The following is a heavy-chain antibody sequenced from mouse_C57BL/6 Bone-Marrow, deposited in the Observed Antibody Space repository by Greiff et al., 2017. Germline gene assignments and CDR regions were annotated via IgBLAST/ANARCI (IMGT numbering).Heavy chain of an antibody. CDR3: ASRFDV. CDR2: INPNNGGT. Sequence: EVQLQQSGPELVKPGASVKISCKASGYTFTDYYMNWVKQSHGKSLEWIGDINPNNGGTSYNQKFKGKATLTVDKSSSTAYMELRSLTSEDSAVYYCASRFDVWGTGTTVTVSS. V-gene: IGHV1-26*01. CDR1: GYTFTDYY. J-gene: IGHJ1*03.